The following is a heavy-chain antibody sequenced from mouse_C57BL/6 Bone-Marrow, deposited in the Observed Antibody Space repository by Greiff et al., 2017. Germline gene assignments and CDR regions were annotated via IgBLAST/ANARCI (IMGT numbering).Heavy chain of an antibody. V-gene: IGHV14-1*01. CDR3: TKPYYGSSYPYFDV. Sequence: EVQLQQSGAELVRPGASVKLSCTASGFNITDYYMHWVKQRPEQGLEWIGRIDPEDGDTEYDPKFQGKATLTADTSSNTSYLTLSRLTSEDTAVDYGTKPYYGSSYPYFDVWGTGTTVTVAS. J-gene: IGHJ1*03. CDR1: GFNITDYY. CDR2: IDPEDGDT. D-gene: IGHD1-1*01.